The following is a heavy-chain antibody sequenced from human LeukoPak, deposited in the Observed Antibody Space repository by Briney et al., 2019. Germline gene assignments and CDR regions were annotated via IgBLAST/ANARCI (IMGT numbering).Heavy chain of an antibody. V-gene: IGHV3-20*04. CDR2: INWNGGST. D-gene: IGHD5-18*01. CDR1: GFTFSGHW. Sequence: GGSLRLSCAVSGFTFSGHWMFWVRQAPGKGLEWVSGINWNGGSTGYADSVKGRFTISRDNAKNSLYLQMNSLRAEDTALYYCARDSGYSYGNIFDYWGQGTLVTVSS. CDR3: ARDSGYSYGNIFDY. J-gene: IGHJ4*02.